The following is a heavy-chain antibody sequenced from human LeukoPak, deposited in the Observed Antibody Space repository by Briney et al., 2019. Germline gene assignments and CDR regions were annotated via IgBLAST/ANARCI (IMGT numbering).Heavy chain of an antibody. J-gene: IGHJ4*02. CDR3: AKDRGGSYYLDY. V-gene: IGHV3-7*03. Sequence: GGSLRLSCAASGFTFSSYWMTWVRQAPGTGLEWVANIKEDGSEKYYVDSVKGRFTISRDNAKNSLYLQMNSLRAEDTAVYYCAKDRGGSYYLDYWGQGTLVTVSS. CDR1: GFTFSSYW. D-gene: IGHD1-26*01. CDR2: IKEDGSEK.